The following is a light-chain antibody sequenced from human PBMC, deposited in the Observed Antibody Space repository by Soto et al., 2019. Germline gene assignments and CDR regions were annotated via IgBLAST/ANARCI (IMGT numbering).Light chain of an antibody. CDR1: SSDVGIYNS. J-gene: IGLJ1*01. Sequence: QSALTQPPSVSGSPGQSVTISCTGTSSDVGIYNSFSWYQQPPGTVPKLMIYEVSNRPSGVPDRFSGSKSGNTAPLTISGLQPEDEADYYCSSYTSSNTYVFGTGTKVTVL. V-gene: IGLV2-18*02. CDR2: EVS. CDR3: SSYTSSNTYV.